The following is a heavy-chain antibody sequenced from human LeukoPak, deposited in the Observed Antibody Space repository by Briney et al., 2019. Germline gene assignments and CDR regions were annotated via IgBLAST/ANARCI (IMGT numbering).Heavy chain of an antibody. CDR1: RFTFSSYW. D-gene: IGHD3-3*01. CDR2: IKQDGSEK. V-gene: IGHV3-7*03. Sequence: GGSLRLSCAASRFTFSSYWMSWVRQAPGKGLEWVASIKQDGSEKYYMDSVKGRFTISRDNAKNSLYLQMNSLRAEDTAVYYCAKENYDFWSGYYTGDAMGAFDIWGQGTMVTVSS. J-gene: IGHJ3*02. CDR3: AKENYDFWSGYYTGDAMGAFDI.